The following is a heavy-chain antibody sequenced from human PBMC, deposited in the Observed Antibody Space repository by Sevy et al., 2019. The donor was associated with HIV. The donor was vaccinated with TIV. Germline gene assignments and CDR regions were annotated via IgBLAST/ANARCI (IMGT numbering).Heavy chain of an antibody. CDR3: STDDLISY. CDR1: GFDFANAW. Sequence: GGSLRLSCTASGFDFANAWMNWVRQAPGKGLEWVGHIKSITDGGAADYAAPVKGRFTISGHDSKNTLYLHMNSLKAEDTAVYYCSTDDLISYWGRGTLVTVSS. J-gene: IGHJ4*02. CDR2: IKSITDGGAA. V-gene: IGHV3-15*07.